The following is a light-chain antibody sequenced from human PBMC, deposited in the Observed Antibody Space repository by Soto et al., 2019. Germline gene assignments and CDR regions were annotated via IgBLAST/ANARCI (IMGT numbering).Light chain of an antibody. Sequence: DIQMTQSPSSLSASVGDRVTVTCRASQSIDTYLNWYQQRPGQAPKLLIYVASTLQSGVPSRFSRRGSATHFNLTISSLQPEDFATYYCQQTQDIPPPFGQGTSVERK. CDR1: QSIDTY. V-gene: IGKV1-39*01. CDR2: VAS. CDR3: QQTQDIPPP. J-gene: IGKJ1*01.